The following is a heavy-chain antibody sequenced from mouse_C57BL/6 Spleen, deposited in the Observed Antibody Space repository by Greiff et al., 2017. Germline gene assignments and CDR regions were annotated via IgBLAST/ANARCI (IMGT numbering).Heavy chain of an antibody. CDR1: GYTFTSYW. D-gene: IGHD4-1*01. V-gene: IGHV1-5*01. CDR3: TRYWEGFAY. J-gene: IGHJ3*01. CDR2: IYPGNSDT. Sequence: VQLQQSGTVLARPGASVKMSCKTSGYTFTSYWMHWVKQRPGQGLEWIGAIYPGNSDTSYNQKFKGKAKLTAVTSASTAYMELSSLTKEDSAVYYCTRYWEGFAYWGQGTLVTVSA.